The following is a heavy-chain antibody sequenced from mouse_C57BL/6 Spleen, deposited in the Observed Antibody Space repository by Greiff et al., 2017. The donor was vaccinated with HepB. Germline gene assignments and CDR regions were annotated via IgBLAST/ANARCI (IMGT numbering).Heavy chain of an antibody. V-gene: IGHV5-12*01. CDR3: ARQRGYAMDY. CDR1: GFTFSDYY. CDR2: ISNGGGST. J-gene: IGHJ4*01. Sequence: EVHLVESGGGLVQPGGSLKLSCAASGFTFSDYYMYWVRQTPEKRLEWVAYISNGGGSTYYPDTVKGRFTISRDNAKNTLYLQMSRLKSEDTAMYYCARQRGYAMDYWGQGTSVTVSS.